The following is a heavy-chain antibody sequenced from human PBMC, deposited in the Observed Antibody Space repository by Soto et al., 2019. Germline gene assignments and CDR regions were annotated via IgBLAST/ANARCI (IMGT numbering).Heavy chain of an antibody. J-gene: IGHJ4*02. CDR1: GFTFSSYA. V-gene: IGHV3-23*01. D-gene: IGHD3-10*01. CDR2: ISGSGGST. Sequence: EVQLLESGGGLVQPGGSLRLSCAASGFTFSSYAMSWVRLAPGKGLEWVSAISGSGGSTYYADSVKGRFTISRDNSKNTLYLQMNSLRAEDTAVYYCAKDWYYGSGSYLQIHDYWGQGTLVTVSS. CDR3: AKDWYYGSGSYLQIHDY.